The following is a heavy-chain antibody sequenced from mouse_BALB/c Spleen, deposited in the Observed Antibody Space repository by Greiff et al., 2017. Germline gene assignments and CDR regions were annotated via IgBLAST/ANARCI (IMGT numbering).Heavy chain of an antibody. CDR3: ARDGYYWYLMS. J-gene: IGHJ1*01. V-gene: IGHV3-2*02. D-gene: IGHD2-3*01. CDR2: ISYSGST. CDR1: GYSITSDYA. Sequence: VQLKQSGPGLVKPSQSLSLTCTVTGYSITSDYAWNWIRQFPGNKLEWMGYISYSGSTSYNPSLKSRISITRDTSKNQFFLQLNSVTTEDTATYYCARDGYYWYLMSGAQGPRSPSPQ.